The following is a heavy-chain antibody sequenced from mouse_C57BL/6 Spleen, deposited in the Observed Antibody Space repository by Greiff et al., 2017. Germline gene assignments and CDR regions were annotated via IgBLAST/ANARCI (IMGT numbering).Heavy chain of an antibody. Sequence: VQLQQPGAELVKPGASVKLSCKASGYTFTSYWMHWVKQRPGQGLEWIGMIHPNSGSTNYNEKFKSKATLTVDKSSSTAYMQLSSLTSEDSAVYCCASPYYYGSSPYAMDYWGQGTSVTVSS. D-gene: IGHD1-1*01. CDR1: GYTFTSYW. CDR3: ASPYYYGSSPYAMDY. CDR2: IHPNSGST. V-gene: IGHV1-64*01. J-gene: IGHJ4*01.